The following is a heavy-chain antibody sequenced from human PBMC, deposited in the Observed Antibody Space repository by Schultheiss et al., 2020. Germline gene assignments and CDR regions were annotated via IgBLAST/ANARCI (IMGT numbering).Heavy chain of an antibody. D-gene: IGHD4-17*01. J-gene: IGHJ6*02. V-gene: IGHV1-69*13. CDR2: IIPIFGTA. CDR3: ARDYPATVTTGGMDV. Sequence: SVKVSCKASGGTFSSYAISWVRQAPGQGLEWMGGIIPIFGTANYAQKFQGRVTITADESTSTAYMELSSLRSEDKAVYYCARDYPATVTTGGMDVWGQGTTVTVSS. CDR1: GGTFSSYA.